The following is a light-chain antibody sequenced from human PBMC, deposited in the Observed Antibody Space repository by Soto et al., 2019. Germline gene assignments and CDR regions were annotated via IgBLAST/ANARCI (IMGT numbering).Light chain of an antibody. V-gene: IGLV1-40*01. J-gene: IGLJ2*01. Sequence: QSVLTQPPSVSGAPGQRVTIPCTGSSSNIGSFYDVHWYQQLPGTVPKLLIYGDNNRPSGVPDRFSGSKSGTAASLAITGLQGEDDADYYCQSYDNSLNHVVFGGGTKLTVL. CDR1: SSNIGSFYD. CDR2: GDN. CDR3: QSYDNSLNHVV.